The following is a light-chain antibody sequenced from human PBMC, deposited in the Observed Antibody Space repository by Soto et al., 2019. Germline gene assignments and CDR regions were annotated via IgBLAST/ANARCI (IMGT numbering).Light chain of an antibody. CDR1: QGFSSG. J-gene: IGKJ5*01. Sequence: AIQLTQSPSSLSASVGDRVTITCRASQGFSSGLAWFQQKPGKAPKLLIYDASTLESGVPSRFSGSESGTDFTLTISCLQPEDFATYYCQQFDTYSIIFGQGTRLEIK. CDR2: DAS. CDR3: QQFDTYSII. V-gene: IGKV1-13*02.